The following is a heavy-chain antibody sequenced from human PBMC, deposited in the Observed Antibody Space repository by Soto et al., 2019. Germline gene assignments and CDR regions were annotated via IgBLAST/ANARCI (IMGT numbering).Heavy chain of an antibody. Sequence: SETLSLTCAVYGGSFSGYYWSWIRQPPGKGLEWIGEINPSGSTNYNPSLKSRVTISVDTSKNQFSLKLSSVAAADTAVYYCSRSNYYGSRSYYYWGQGPLVTVS. CDR3: SRSNYYGSRSYYY. CDR1: GGSFSGYY. J-gene: IGHJ4*02. CDR2: INPSGST. V-gene: IGHV4-34*01. D-gene: IGHD3-10*01.